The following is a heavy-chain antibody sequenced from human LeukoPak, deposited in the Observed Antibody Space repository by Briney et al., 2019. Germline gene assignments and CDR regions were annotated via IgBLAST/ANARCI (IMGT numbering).Heavy chain of an antibody. D-gene: IGHD3-10*01. V-gene: IGHV4-59*01. J-gene: IGHJ4*02. CDR3: ARGVNLEY. CDR1: GGSISNYY. Sequence: SETLSLTCTVSGGSISNYYWSWIRQPPGKGLEWIGYIYYSGSTNYNPSLKSRVTISVDTSKNQFSLKLSSVTAADTAVYYCARGVNLEYWGQGTLVTVSS. CDR2: IYYSGST.